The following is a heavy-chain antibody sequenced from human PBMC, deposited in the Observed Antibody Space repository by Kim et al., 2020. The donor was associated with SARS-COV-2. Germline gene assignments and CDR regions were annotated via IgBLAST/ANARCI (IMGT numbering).Heavy chain of an antibody. Sequence: SVKVSCKASGGTFSSYAISWVRQAPGQGLEWMGGIIPIFGTANYAQKFQGRVTITADESTSTAYMELSSLRSEDTAVYYCARDRGVVPAATFDYWGQGTLVTVSS. V-gene: IGHV1-69*13. CDR3: ARDRGVVPAATFDY. CDR2: IIPIFGTA. CDR1: GGTFSSYA. J-gene: IGHJ4*02. D-gene: IGHD2-2*01.